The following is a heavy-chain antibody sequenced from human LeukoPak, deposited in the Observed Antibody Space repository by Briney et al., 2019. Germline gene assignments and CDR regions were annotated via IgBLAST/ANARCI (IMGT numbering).Heavy chain of an antibody. CDR1: GFTFSSCW. V-gene: IGHV3-7*03. J-gene: IGHJ4*02. D-gene: IGHD3-22*01. Sequence: GGSLRLSCAASGFTFSSCWMTWVRQAPGKGLEWVANIKEDGSKKNYVDSVKGRFTISRDNAKNSLYLQMNSLRAEDTAVYYCATPLDCYDSPIYHQGGDWGQGTLVTVSS. CDR2: IKEDGSKK. CDR3: ATPLDCYDSPIYHQGGD.